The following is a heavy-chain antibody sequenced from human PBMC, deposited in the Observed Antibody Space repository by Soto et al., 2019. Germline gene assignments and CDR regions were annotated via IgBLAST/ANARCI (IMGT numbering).Heavy chain of an antibody. CDR3: AKGHTSGWFSFDY. D-gene: IGHD6-19*01. Sequence: GGSLRLSCAASGFTFRSNGMTWVRQAPGRGLEWVSTISGSGGTTYYADSVKGRFTISRDNSKNTLYLQMNSLRAEDTAVYYCAKGHTSGWFSFDYWGQGTLVTVSS. CDR2: ISGSGGTT. J-gene: IGHJ4*02. CDR1: GFTFRSNG. V-gene: IGHV3-23*01.